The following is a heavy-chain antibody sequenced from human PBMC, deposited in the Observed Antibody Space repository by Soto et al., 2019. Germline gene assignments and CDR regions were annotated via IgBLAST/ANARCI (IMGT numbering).Heavy chain of an antibody. CDR3: GRDWPDTYCGGDCPLGYYYHGMDV. V-gene: IGHV1-46*01. CDR2: INPRDGKT. J-gene: IGHJ6*02. D-gene: IGHD2-21*02. Sequence: QVQLVQSGPEVKKPGAPVKIACKASGYPFTSQYIHWVRHAPGQGFQWMGIINPRDGKTTYAQNFQGTITMTRDTSTSTLYLELTSLTSDDTAVYYCGRDWPDTYCGGDCPLGYYYHGMDVWGQGTAVTVSS. CDR1: GYPFTSQY.